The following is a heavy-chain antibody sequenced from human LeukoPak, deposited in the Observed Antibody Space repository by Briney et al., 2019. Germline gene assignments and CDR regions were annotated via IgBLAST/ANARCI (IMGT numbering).Heavy chain of an antibody. D-gene: IGHD6-13*01. CDR3: ARHSPYSDPWYFDY. CDR1: GVSISSTSYY. CDR2: IYYTGSP. V-gene: IGHV4-39*01. J-gene: IGHJ4*02. Sequence: NSSETLSLTCTVSGVSISSTSYYWGWIRQPPGKGLEWIGNIYYTGSPYYDPSLKSRVTISVDTSKNQFSLKLSSVTAADTAVYHCARHSPYSDPWYFDYWGQGTLVTVSS.